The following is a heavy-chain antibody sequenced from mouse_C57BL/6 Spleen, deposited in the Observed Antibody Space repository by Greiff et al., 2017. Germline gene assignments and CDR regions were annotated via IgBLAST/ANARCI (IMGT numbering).Heavy chain of an antibody. CDR2: IWWDDDK. Sequence: QVTLKVCGPGLLQPSQTLSLTCSFSGFSLSTFGMGVGWIRQPSGKGLEWLAHIWWDDDKYYNPALKSRRTISKDTSKNQVFLKIANVYTADTATYYCARIVTTVVASMDYWGQGTSVTVSS. CDR1: GFSLSTFGMG. V-gene: IGHV8-8*01. D-gene: IGHD1-1*01. J-gene: IGHJ4*01. CDR3: ARIVTTVVASMDY.